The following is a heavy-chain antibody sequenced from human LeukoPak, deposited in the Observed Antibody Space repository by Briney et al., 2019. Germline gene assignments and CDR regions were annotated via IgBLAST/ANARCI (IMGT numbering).Heavy chain of an antibody. CDR2: ISGDGATT. V-gene: IGHV3-23*01. D-gene: IGHD5-24*01. J-gene: IGHJ4*02. CDR3: AKDLLQGDGYWDIDS. CDR1: GLTFSTYA. Sequence: GGSLRLSSAVSGLTFSTYAMSRVRQAPGRGLEWVSSISGDGATTYYADSVKGRFTISRDNSKNTLYLQMNSLRAEDTAIYYCAKDLLQGDGYWDIDSWGQGTLVTVSS.